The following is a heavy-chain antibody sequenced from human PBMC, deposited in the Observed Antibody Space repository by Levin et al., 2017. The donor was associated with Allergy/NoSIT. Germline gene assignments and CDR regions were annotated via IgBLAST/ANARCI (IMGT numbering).Heavy chain of an antibody. CDR3: ASRTYRD. D-gene: IGHD3-16*02. J-gene: IGHJ4*02. CDR2: IYYSGST. Sequence: SQTLSLTCTVSGGSISSSSYYWGWIRQPPGKGLEWIGSIYYSGSTYYNPSLKSRITISVDTSKNQFSLKVRSVTAADTAVYYCASRTYRDWGQGTLATVSS. CDR1: GGSISSSSYY. V-gene: IGHV4-39*01.